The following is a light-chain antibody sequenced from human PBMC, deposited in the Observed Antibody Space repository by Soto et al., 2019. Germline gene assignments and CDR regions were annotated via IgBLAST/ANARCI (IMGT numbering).Light chain of an antibody. CDR3: SSDTTAYTQV. J-gene: IGLJ3*02. Sequence: QSALSQPASVSGSPGQSITISCTGTSNDVGYYNYVSWYQQHPGQAPKLMISEVTTRPSGVSDRFSGSKSGNTASLTISRLQAEDEAHYYCSSDTTAYTQVFGGGTKLTVL. CDR2: EVT. V-gene: IGLV2-14*01. CDR1: SNDVGYYNY.